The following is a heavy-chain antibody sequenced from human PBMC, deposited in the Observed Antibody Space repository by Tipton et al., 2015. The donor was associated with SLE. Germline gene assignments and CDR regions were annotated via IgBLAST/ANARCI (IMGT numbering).Heavy chain of an antibody. CDR2: INHSGGT. D-gene: IGHD3-3*01. J-gene: IGHJ6*04. Sequence: GLVKPSETLSLTCTVSGGSISSTNHYWGWIRQPPGKGLEWIGEINHSGGTNYNPSLKSRVTISADTSNKQFSLMLSSVTAADTAVYFCARLQFIFGGMDVWGKGTTVTVSS. CDR3: ARLQFIFGGMDV. V-gene: IGHV4-39*01. CDR1: GGSISSTNHY.